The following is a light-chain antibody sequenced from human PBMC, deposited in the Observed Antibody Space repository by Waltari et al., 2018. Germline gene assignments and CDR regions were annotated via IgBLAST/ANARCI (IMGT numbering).Light chain of an antibody. V-gene: IGKV1-39*01. Sequence: DIQMTQSPSSLSASVGDRVTITCRASQSISNYLNWYQQKPGKAPKLLIYAASTLQSGAPSRFSGSGSGTDFTLTISSLQPEDFATYYCQQSYNTPTLGPGTEVEI. J-gene: IGKJ3*01. CDR3: QQSYNTPT. CDR2: AAS. CDR1: QSISNY.